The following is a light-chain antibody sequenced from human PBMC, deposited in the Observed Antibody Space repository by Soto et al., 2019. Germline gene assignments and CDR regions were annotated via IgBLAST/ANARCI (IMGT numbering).Light chain of an antibody. J-gene: IGKJ1*01. V-gene: IGKV1-5*01. Sequence: DIQMTHSPSTLSSSVVCRVTITCRASQSISSWLAWYQQKPGKAPKLLIYDASSLESGVPSRFSGSGSGTESTLTISSLQPDDFATYYCQQYNSYWTFGQGTKVDIK. CDR1: QSISSW. CDR2: DAS. CDR3: QQYNSYWT.